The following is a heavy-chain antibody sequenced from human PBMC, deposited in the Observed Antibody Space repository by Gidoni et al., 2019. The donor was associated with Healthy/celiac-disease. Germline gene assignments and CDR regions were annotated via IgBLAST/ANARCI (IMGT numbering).Heavy chain of an antibody. CDR1: GFTFSSYW. J-gene: IGHJ4*02. D-gene: IGHD3-22*01. CDR2: IKQDGSEK. V-gene: IGHV3-7*01. Sequence: EVQLVESGGGLVQPGGSLRLSCAAPGFTFSSYWMSWVRQAPGKGLEWVANIKQDGSEKYYVDSVKGRFTISRDNAKNSLYLQMNSLRAEDTAVYYCARERGLVITTDYNFDYWGQGTLVTVSS. CDR3: ARERGLVITTDYNFDY.